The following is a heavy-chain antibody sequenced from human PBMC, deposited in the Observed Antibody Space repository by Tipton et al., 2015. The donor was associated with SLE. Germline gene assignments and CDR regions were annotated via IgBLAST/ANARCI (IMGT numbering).Heavy chain of an antibody. Sequence: SLRLSCAASGFTFSSYAMHWVRQAPGKGLEWVAIIWFDGSNKYYADSVKGRFTISRDNSKSTLYLQMNSLRTDDTAVYYCAKSHGSGSYYPHFYGMDVWGQGTTVAISS. D-gene: IGHD3-10*01. CDR1: GFTFSSYA. CDR3: AKSHGSGSYYPHFYGMDV. CDR2: IWFDGSNK. V-gene: IGHV3-33*03. J-gene: IGHJ6*02.